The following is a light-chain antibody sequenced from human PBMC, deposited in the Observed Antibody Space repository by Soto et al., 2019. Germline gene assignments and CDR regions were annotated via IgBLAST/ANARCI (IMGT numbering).Light chain of an antibody. V-gene: IGKV3-11*01. CDR1: QSVSSY. CDR2: DAS. CDR3: QRRSNWPRT. J-gene: IGKJ1*01. Sequence: EIVLTQSPATLSLSPGERATLSCRASQSVSSYLAWYQQKPGQAPRLLIYDASNRATGIPARFSGSGSGTDFTLTISSLEPEDFAVDYCQRRSNWPRTFGQGTKVEIK.